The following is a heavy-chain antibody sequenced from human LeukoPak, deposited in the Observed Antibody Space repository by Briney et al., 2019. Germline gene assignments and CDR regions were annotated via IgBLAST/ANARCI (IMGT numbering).Heavy chain of an antibody. CDR1: GFTFSSYA. Sequence: HTGRSLRLSCAASGFTFSSYAMHWVRQAPGKGLEWVAVISYDGSNKYYADSVKGRFTISRDNSKNTLYLQMNSLRAEDTAVYYCARDPLGYCSGGSCYSDYFDYWGQGTLVTVSS. D-gene: IGHD2-15*01. CDR3: ARDPLGYCSGGSCYSDYFDY. CDR2: ISYDGSNK. V-gene: IGHV3-30-3*01. J-gene: IGHJ4*02.